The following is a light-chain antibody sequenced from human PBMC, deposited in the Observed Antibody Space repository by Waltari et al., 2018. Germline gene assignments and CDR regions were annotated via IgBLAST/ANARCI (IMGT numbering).Light chain of an antibody. CDR1: QDISTS. Sequence: DIQLTQSPSFLSASVGDRVTITCRASQDISTSLTWYQQKPGKAPDLLIYGASNLQSGVPSRFSGSGSGTEFTLTISSLQPEDFATYSCQQVKSFPLTFGGGT. J-gene: IGKJ4*01. V-gene: IGKV1-9*01. CDR2: GAS. CDR3: QQVKSFPLT.